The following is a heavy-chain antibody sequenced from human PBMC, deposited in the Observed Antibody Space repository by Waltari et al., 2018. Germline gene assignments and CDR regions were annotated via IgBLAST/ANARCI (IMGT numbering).Heavy chain of an antibody. Sequence: QITLKESGPTLVKPTQTLTLTCPFSGFSLSTSGVGVGWIRQPPGKALEWLALIYWNDDKRYSPSLKSRLTITKDTSKNQVVLTMTNMDPVDTATYYCAHRYYDFWSGGGDDFDYWGQGTLVTVSS. D-gene: IGHD3-3*01. CDR3: AHRYYDFWSGGGDDFDY. J-gene: IGHJ4*02. CDR1: GFSLSTSGVG. V-gene: IGHV2-5*01. CDR2: IYWNDDK.